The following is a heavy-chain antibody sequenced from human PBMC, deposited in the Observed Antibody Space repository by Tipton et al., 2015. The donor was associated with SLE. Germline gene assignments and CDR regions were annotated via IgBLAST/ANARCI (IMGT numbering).Heavy chain of an antibody. D-gene: IGHD5-18*01. V-gene: IGHV4-39*07. CDR3: ARGRGYRTGFVP. CDR2: IYYSGST. J-gene: IGHJ5*02. Sequence: TLSLTCTVSGGSISSSSYNWGWIRQPPGKGLEWIGSIYYSGSTYYNPSLKSRVTISVDTSKNQFSLKLSSVTAADTAVYYCARGRGYRTGFVPWGQGTLVTVSS. CDR1: GGSISSSSYN.